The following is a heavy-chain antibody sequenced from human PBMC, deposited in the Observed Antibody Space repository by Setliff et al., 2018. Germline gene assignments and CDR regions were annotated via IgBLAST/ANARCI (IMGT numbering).Heavy chain of an antibody. CDR1: GYTLTELS. V-gene: IGHV1-24*01. J-gene: IGHJ4*02. Sequence: ASVKVSCKVSGYTLTELSMHWVRQAPGKGLEWMGGFDPEDGETIYAQKFQGRVTMTEDTSTDTAYMELSSLRSEDTAVHYCAADYYDSSGYGYWGQGTPVTVSS. D-gene: IGHD3-22*01. CDR2: FDPEDGET. CDR3: AADYYDSSGYGY.